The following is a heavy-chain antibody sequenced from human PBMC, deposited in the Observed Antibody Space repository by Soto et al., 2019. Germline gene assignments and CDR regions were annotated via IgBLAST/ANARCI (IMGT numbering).Heavy chain of an antibody. Sequence: ASVKVSCKASGYTFTSYDINWVRQATGQGLEWMGWMNPNSGNTGYAQKFQGRVTMTRNTSISTAYMELSSLRSEDTAVYYCARADYGVYYYYYYMDVWGNGTTVTVSS. J-gene: IGHJ6*03. V-gene: IGHV1-8*01. D-gene: IGHD4-17*01. CDR1: GYTFTSYD. CDR2: MNPNSGNT. CDR3: ARADYGVYYYYYYMDV.